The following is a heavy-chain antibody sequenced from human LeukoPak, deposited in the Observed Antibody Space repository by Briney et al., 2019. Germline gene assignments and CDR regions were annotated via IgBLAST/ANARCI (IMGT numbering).Heavy chain of an antibody. Sequence: SETLSLTCAVYGGSFSGYYWSWIRQPPGKGLEWIGEINHSGSTNYNPSLKSRVTMSVDTSKNQFSLKLSSVTAADTAVYYCARDSSSWLDYYYGMDVWGQGTTVTVSS. D-gene: IGHD6-13*01. CDR1: GGSFSGYY. V-gene: IGHV4-34*01. CDR2: INHSGST. J-gene: IGHJ6*02. CDR3: ARDSSSWLDYYYGMDV.